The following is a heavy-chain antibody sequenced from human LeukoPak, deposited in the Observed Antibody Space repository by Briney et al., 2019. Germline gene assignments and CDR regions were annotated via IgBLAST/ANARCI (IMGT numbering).Heavy chain of an antibody. D-gene: IGHD3-22*01. V-gene: IGHV4-39*01. Sequence: SETLSLTCTVSGGPISSSSYYWGWIRQPPGKGLEWIGSIYYSGSTYYNPSLKSRVTISVDTSKNQFSLKLSSVTAADTAVYYCASSGSRWLIDKTYSPYWGQGTLVTVSS. CDR1: GGPISSSSYY. CDR3: ASSGSRWLIDKTYSPY. J-gene: IGHJ4*02. CDR2: IYYSGST.